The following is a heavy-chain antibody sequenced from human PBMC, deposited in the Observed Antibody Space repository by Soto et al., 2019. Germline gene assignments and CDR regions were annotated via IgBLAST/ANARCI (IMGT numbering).Heavy chain of an antibody. CDR1: DDSFRGAEYY. CDR2: TYYNGDT. V-gene: IGHV4-61*08. CDR3: ARGPAYINGWRTFDL. J-gene: IGHJ4*02. D-gene: IGHD6-19*01. Sequence: VLLQESGPRLLRPSETLSLTCTVPDDSFRGAEYYWSWIRQPLGKGPEWIGYTYYNGDTKYNPALRSRVTMSEDTSKNQFSLRLSSVTAADTAVYFCARGPAYINGWRTFDLWGRGILVTVSS.